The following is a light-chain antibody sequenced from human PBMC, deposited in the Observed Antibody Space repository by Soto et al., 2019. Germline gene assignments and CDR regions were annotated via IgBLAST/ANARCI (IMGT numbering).Light chain of an antibody. Sequence: EIGFTLSPVTLSLSTGGRATLSCRASQSVSSYLAWYQQRPGQAPRLLIYDASNRATGIPARFSGSGSGTDFILTISSLEPEDFAVYYCQQHSHWPPWTFGQGTKVDI. CDR1: QSVSSY. V-gene: IGKV3-11*01. CDR3: QQHSHWPPWT. CDR2: DAS. J-gene: IGKJ1*01.